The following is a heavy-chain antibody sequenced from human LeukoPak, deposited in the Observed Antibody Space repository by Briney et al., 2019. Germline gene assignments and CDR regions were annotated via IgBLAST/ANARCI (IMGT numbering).Heavy chain of an antibody. J-gene: IGHJ4*02. CDR2: TSGSA. Sequence: PSETLSLTCTVSGDSISSSSYYWGWSRQPPGKGLEWIGSTSGSAYYNPSLKSRVTISVDTSKNQSSLKLSSVTAADTAVYYCARIIAYQLMSWGQGTLVTVSS. CDR3: ARIIAYQLMS. V-gene: IGHV4-39*01. CDR1: GDSISSSSYY. D-gene: IGHD2-2*01.